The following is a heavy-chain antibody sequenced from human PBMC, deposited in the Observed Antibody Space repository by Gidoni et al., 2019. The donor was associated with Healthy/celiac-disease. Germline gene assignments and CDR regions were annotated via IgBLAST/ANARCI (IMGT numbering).Heavy chain of an antibody. CDR2: INHSGST. V-gene: IGHV4-34*01. CDR3: ARGTRRSRSSGSYYVGGDWYFDL. D-gene: IGHD3-10*01. J-gene: IGHJ2*01. Sequence: QVQLQQWGAGLLKPSETLSLTCAVYGGSFSGYYWSWIRQPPGKGLEWIGEINHSGSTNYNPSRKSRVTISVDTSKNQFSLKLSSVTAADTAVYYCARGTRRSRSSGSYYVGGDWYFDLWGRGTLVTVSS. CDR1: GGSFSGYY.